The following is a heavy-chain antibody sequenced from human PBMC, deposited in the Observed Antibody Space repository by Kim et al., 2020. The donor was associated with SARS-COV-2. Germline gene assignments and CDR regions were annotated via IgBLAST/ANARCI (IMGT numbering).Heavy chain of an antibody. Sequence: GGSLRLSCAASGFTFSSYSMNWVRQAPGKGPEWVSHISSSSSTLYYADSVKGRFTTSRDNAKNSLYLQMNSLRDEDTAVYYCARVYVSSGSLLGYWGQGTLFTVSS. J-gene: IGHJ4*02. CDR2: ISSSSSTL. D-gene: IGHD3-22*01. CDR1: GFTFSSYS. CDR3: ARVYVSSGSLLGY. V-gene: IGHV3-48*02.